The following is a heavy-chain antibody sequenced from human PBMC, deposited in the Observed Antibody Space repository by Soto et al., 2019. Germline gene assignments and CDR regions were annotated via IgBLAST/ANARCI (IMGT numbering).Heavy chain of an antibody. V-gene: IGHV3-23*01. CDR3: AKDRTGYSSSWYRGFDY. CDR2: ISGSGGST. CDR1: GFTFSSYG. J-gene: IGHJ4*02. Sequence: EVQLLESGGGLVQPGGSLRLSCAASGFTFSSYGMSWVRQAPGQGLEWVSAISGSGGSTYYADSVKGRFTISRDNSKNTLYLQMNSLRAEDTAVYYCAKDRTGYSSSWYRGFDYWGQGTLVTVSS. D-gene: IGHD6-13*01.